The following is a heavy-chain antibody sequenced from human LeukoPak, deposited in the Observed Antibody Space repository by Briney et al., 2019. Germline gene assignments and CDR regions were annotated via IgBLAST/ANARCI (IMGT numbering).Heavy chain of an antibody. CDR2: IYTSGST. J-gene: IGHJ3*02. V-gene: IGHV4-61*02. CDR1: GGSISSGSYY. D-gene: IGHD2-15*01. Sequence: SETLSLTCTVSGGSISSGSYYWSWLRQPAGKGLEWIGRIYTSGSTNYNPSLKSRVTISVDTSKNQFSLKLSSVTAADTAVYYCARPVGYCSGGSCLDAFDIWGQGTMVTVSS. CDR3: ARPVGYCSGGSCLDAFDI.